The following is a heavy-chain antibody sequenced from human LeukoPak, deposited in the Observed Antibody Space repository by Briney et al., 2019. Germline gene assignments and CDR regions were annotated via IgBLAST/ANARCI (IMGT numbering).Heavy chain of an antibody. Sequence: GGSLRLSCAASGFTFSSYGMHWVRQAPGKGLEWVAFIRYDGSNKYYADSVKGRFTISRDNSKNTLYLQMNSLRAEDTAVYYCARDDIVVVPGNWFDPWGQGTLVTVSS. D-gene: IGHD2-2*01. J-gene: IGHJ5*02. CDR2: IRYDGSNK. V-gene: IGHV3-30*02. CDR1: GFTFSSYG. CDR3: ARDDIVVVPGNWFDP.